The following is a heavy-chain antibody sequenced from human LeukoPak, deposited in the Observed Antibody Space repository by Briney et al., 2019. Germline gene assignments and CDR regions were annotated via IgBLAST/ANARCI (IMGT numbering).Heavy chain of an antibody. CDR1: GGSISSGGYS. Sequence: SETLSLTCAVSGGSISSGGYSWSWIRQPPGKGLEWIGYIYHSGSTYYNPSLKSRVTISVDRSKNQFSLKLSSVTATDTAVYYCARGIGYIYYGMDVWGQGTTVTVSS. CDR3: ARGIGYIYYGMDV. V-gene: IGHV4-30-2*01. CDR2: IYHSGST. J-gene: IGHJ6*02. D-gene: IGHD5-12*01.